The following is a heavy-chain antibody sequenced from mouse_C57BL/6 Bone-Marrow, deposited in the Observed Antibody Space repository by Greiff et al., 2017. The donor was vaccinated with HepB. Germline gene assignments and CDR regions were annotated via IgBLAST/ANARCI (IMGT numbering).Heavy chain of an antibody. J-gene: IGHJ2*01. Sequence: QVQLRQPGAELVRPGTSVKLSCKASGYTFTSYWMHWVQQRPGQGLEWIGVIDPSDSYTNYNQKFKGKATLTVDTSSSTAYMQLSSLTSEDSAVYYCARHGSSYGDYWGQGTTLTVSS. CDR1: GYTFTSYW. V-gene: IGHV1-59*01. CDR2: IDPSDSYT. D-gene: IGHD1-1*01. CDR3: ARHGSSYGDY.